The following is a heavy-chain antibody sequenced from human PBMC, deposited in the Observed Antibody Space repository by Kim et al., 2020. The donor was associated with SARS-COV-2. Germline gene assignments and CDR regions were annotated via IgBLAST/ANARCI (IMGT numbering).Heavy chain of an antibody. CDR1: GYSFTSYW. J-gene: IGHJ4*02. V-gene: IGHV5-51*01. CDR2: IYPGDSDT. D-gene: IGHD3-10*01. Sequence: GESLKISCKGSGYSFTSYWIGWVRQMPGKGLEWMGIIYPGDSDTRYSPSFQGQVTISADKSISTAYLQWSSLKASDTAMYYCARAWINVRGVNYFDYWGQSTRVSVSS. CDR3: ARAWINVRGVNYFDY.